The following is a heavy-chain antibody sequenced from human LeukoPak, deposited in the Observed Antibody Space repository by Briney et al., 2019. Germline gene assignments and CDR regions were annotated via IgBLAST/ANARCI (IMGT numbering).Heavy chain of an antibody. Sequence: NPSGTLSLTCAVSGVLISDGEWWSWVRQPPGKGLEWIGEIFHSGLTTYNPSLKSRVTISVDTSKNQFSLKLSSVTAADTAVYYCAIFSTPYGDYGFWFDPWGQGTLVTVSS. CDR1: GVLISDGEW. V-gene: IGHV4-4*02. CDR2: IFHSGLT. J-gene: IGHJ5*02. CDR3: AIFSTPYGDYGFWFDP. D-gene: IGHD4-17*01.